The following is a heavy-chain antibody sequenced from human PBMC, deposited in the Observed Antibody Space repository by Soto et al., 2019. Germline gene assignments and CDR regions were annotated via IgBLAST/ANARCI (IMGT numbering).Heavy chain of an antibody. V-gene: IGHV3-23*01. CDR3: AKDLQFSGWLSAQTFDY. Sequence: EVQLLESGGGLVQPGGSLRLSCAVSGFTFSSHAMSWVRQAPGKGLECVSSITGSGDSTYYADSLKRRFTISRDKSKSTLYLQMNSLRAEDTAVYYCAKDLQFSGWLSAQTFDYWGQGTQVTVSS. J-gene: IGHJ4*02. CDR1: GFTFSSHA. CDR2: ITGSGDST. D-gene: IGHD6-19*01.